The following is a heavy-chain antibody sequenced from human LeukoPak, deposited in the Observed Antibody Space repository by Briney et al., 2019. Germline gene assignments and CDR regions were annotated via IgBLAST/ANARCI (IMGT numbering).Heavy chain of an antibody. D-gene: IGHD6-13*01. J-gene: IGHJ4*02. V-gene: IGHV3-33*06. CDR1: GFTFSSYG. CDR2: IWYDGSNK. CDR3: AKWAAAGPFDY. Sequence: GGSLRLSCAASGFTFSSYGMHWVRQAPGKGLEWVAVIWYDGSNKYYADSVKGRFTISRDNSKNTLYLKMNSLRAEDTAVYYCAKWAAAGPFDYWGQGTLVTVSS.